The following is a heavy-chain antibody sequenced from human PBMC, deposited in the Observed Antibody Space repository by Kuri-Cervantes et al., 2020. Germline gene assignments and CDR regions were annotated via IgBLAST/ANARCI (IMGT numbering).Heavy chain of an antibody. J-gene: IGHJ4*02. V-gene: IGHV3-15*01. CDR3: TTDWYDSSGYMNY. CDR1: GFTFSSYA. CDR2: IKSKTDGGTT. D-gene: IGHD3-22*01. Sequence: GESLKISRAASGFTFSSYAMHWVRQAPGKGLEWVGRIKSKTDGGTTDYAAPVKGRFTISRDDSKNTLYLQMNSLKTEDTAVYYCTTDWYDSSGYMNYWGQGTLVTDSS.